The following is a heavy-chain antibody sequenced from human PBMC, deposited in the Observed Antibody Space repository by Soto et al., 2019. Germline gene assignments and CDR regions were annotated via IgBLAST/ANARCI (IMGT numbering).Heavy chain of an antibody. V-gene: IGHV1-18*01. J-gene: IGHJ6*02. CDR1: GYTFTSYG. CDR2: ISAYNGNT. Sequence: ASVKVSCKASGYTFTSYGISWVRQAPGQGLEWMGWISAYNGNTNYAQKLQGRVTMTTDTSTSTAYMELRSLRSDDTAVYYCARDPGGIAAAGGYYYYGMDVWDQATTVTVSS. CDR3: ARDPGGIAAAGGYYYYGMDV. D-gene: IGHD6-13*01.